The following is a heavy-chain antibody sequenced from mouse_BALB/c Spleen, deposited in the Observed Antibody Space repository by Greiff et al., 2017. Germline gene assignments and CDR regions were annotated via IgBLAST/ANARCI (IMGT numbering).Heavy chain of an antibody. D-gene: IGHD2-5*01. CDR3: ARENDSNYVGAY. CDR1: GFSFTSYC. J-gene: IGHJ3*01. V-gene: IGHV2-9*02. CDR2: IWAGRST. Sequence: VQGVESGPGLVAPSQCLSISCTVSGFSFTSYCLHWVRQPPGKGLEWLGVIWAGRSTNYNSALMSRLSISKDNSKSQVFLKMNSLQTDDTAMYYCARENDSNYVGAYWGQGTLVTVSA.